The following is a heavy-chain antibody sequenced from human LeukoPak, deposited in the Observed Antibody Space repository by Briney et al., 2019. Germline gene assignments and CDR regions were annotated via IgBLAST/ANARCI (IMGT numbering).Heavy chain of an antibody. CDR1: GFTFSSYG. Sequence: GGSLRLSCAASGFTFSSYGMHWVRQAPGKGLEWVAFIRYDGSNKYYADSVKGRFTISRDNSKNTLYLQINSLRAEDTAVYYCAKDQVGYYDSSGHDYWGQGTLVTVSS. CDR3: AKDQVGYYDSSGHDY. D-gene: IGHD3-22*01. CDR2: IRYDGSNK. J-gene: IGHJ4*02. V-gene: IGHV3-30*02.